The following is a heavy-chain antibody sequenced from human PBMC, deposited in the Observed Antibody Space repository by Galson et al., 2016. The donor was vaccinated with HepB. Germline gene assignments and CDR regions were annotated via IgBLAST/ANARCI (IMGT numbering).Heavy chain of an antibody. J-gene: IGHJ5*02. CDR3: ARAVSAFGKGWFDP. V-gene: IGHV1-24*01. Sequence: SVKVSCKVSGYTLTELSMHWVRQAPGKGLEWMGGFDPEDGGTTAYNPSRKSRVTISVDTSKNQFSLNLNSVTAADTAMYYFARAVSAFGKGWFDPWGQGILVTVSS. CDR2: FDPEDGGT. CDR1: GYTLTELS. D-gene: IGHD3-3*01.